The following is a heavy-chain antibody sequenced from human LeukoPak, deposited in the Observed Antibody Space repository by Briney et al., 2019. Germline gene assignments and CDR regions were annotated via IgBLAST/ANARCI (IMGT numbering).Heavy chain of an antibody. CDR1: GFTFSSYA. J-gene: IGHJ4*02. V-gene: IGHV3-23*01. CDR3: ARVGYSGYDDY. D-gene: IGHD5-12*01. Sequence: GGSLRLSCAASGFTFSSYAMSWVRQAPGRGLEWVSAFGGGSSSTYYADSVRGRFTISRHNSKNTLYLQMNRLRVEDTAVYYCARVGYSGYDDYWGQGTLVTVSS. CDR2: FGGGSSST.